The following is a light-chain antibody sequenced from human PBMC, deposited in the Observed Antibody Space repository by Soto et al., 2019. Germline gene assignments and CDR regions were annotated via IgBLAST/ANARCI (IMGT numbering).Light chain of an antibody. CDR1: SSDVGGYNY. J-gene: IGLJ1*01. CDR3: SSYTSSSTLYV. CDR2: EVS. V-gene: IGLV2-14*01. Sequence: QSALTQPASVSGSPRQSITISCTGTSSDVGGYNYVSWYQHHPGKAPKLMIYEVSNRPSGVSNRFSGSKSGNTASLTISGLQAEDEADYYCSSYTSSSTLYVFGTGTKLTVL.